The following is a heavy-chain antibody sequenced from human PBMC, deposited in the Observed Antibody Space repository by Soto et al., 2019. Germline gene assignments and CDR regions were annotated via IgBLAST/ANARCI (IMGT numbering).Heavy chain of an antibody. D-gene: IGHD6-19*01. CDR2: IYYSGNT. Sequence: QVKLQESGTGLVKPSETPSLTCSVSGGSISSGGYFWNWIRQHPERGLEWIGYIYYSGNTVLNPSLTSRATISRDTSKNEFSLTLTSLTAADTAVYFCARASVGAVADFDYCGQGTLVNVSS. V-gene: IGHV4-31*03. CDR1: GGSISSGGYF. J-gene: IGHJ4*02. CDR3: ARASVGAVADFDY.